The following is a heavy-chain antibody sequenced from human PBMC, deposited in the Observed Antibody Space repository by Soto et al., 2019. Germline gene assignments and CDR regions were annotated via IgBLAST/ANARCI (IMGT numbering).Heavy chain of an antibody. CDR1: GFTFSSYS. J-gene: IGHJ3*02. V-gene: IGHV3-21*01. CDR3: ARDCSGGSCYLNAFDI. CDR2: ISSSSSYI. D-gene: IGHD2-15*01. Sequence: PVGSLRLSCAASGFTFSSYSMNWVRQAPGKGLEWVSSISSSSSYIYYADSVKGRFTISRDNAKNSLYLQMNSLRAEDTAVYYCARDCSGGSCYLNAFDIWGQGTMVTVSS.